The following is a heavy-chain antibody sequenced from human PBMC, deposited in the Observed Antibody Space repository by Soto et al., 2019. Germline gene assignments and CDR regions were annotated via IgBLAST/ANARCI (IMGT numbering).Heavy chain of an antibody. CDR1: GDSISTYY. CDR3: VRDRASGGFHF. CDR2: IFPSGNT. Sequence: SETLSLTCSVSGDSISTYYWGWIRQPAGKGLEWIGRIFPSGNTNYNPSLKSRLTMSVDTSKNQFSLRLSSVTAADTAVYYCVRDRASGGFHFWGQGNLVSVST. D-gene: IGHD1-26*01. J-gene: IGHJ4*01. V-gene: IGHV4-4*07.